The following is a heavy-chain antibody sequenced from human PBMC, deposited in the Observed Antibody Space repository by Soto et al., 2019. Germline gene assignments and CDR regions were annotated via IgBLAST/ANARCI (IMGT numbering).Heavy chain of an antibody. CDR3: SRGGSGWYKDGMDV. D-gene: IGHD6-19*01. V-gene: IGHV3-30-3*01. CDR2: ISYDGSNK. CDR1: GFTFSSYA. J-gene: IGHJ6*02. Sequence: QVQLVESGGGVVQPGRSLRLSCAASGFTFSSYAMHWVRQSTGKGLEWVAVISYDGSNKYYADSVKGRFTISRDNSKNTLYLQMNSLRAEDTAVYYCSRGGSGWYKDGMDVWGQGTTVTVSS.